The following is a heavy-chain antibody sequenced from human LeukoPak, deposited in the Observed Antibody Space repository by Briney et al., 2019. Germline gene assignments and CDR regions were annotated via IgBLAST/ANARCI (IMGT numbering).Heavy chain of an antibody. J-gene: IGHJ4*02. CDR2: IYYSGST. CDR3: ARTGGSSWSDFDY. CDR1: GGSISSYY. V-gene: IGHV4-59*01. D-gene: IGHD6-13*01. Sequence: SKTLSLMCAVSGGSISSYYWSWIRQPPGKGMEWFEYIYYSGSTIYNPSLKNRLSISVDTSKNQYSQQQSSGPAADTAVDYCARTGGSSWSDFDYWGQGTLVTVSS.